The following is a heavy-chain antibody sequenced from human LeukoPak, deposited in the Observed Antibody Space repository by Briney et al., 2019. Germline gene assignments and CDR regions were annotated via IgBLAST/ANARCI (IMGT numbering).Heavy chain of an antibody. CDR2: INHSGNT. Sequence: SETLSLTCAVSGGSFIGYHWNWIRQPPGKGLEWIGKINHSGNTNYNPSLKSRVTISIDTSKNQFSLKLRSLTAADTAVYHCARDPTTVVTTPYYFDDWGQGTLVTVSS. J-gene: IGHJ4*02. D-gene: IGHD4-23*01. CDR1: GGSFIGYH. V-gene: IGHV4-34*01. CDR3: ARDPTTVVTTPYYFDD.